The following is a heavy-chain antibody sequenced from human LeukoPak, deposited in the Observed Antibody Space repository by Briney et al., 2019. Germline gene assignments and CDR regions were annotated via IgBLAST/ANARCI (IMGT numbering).Heavy chain of an antibody. CDR3: ARHGDRSSSFDY. J-gene: IGHJ4*02. Sequence: PSETLSLTCAVSGYSISSGYYWGWIRPPPGKGQEWFGSIYNSGSTYYNPSLKSRVTISVDTSKNQFSLELSSVTAADTAVYYCARHGDRSSSFDYWGQGTLVTVSS. CDR1: GYSISSGYY. V-gene: IGHV4-38-2*01. CDR2: IYNSGST. D-gene: IGHD6-6*01.